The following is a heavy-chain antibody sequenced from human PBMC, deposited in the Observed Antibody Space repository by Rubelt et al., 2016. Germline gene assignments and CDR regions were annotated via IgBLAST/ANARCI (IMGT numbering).Heavy chain of an antibody. V-gene: IGHV3-23*01. J-gene: IGHJ4*02. CDR2: ISGSGGKT. CDR1: GFMFSNFS. Sequence: RLSCAAPGFMFSNFSMNWVRQAPGKGLEWVSRISGSGGKTYHADSVKGRFTISRDNSKNTLYLQMNSLRAEDTAVYYCARAWLAAAADDHWGQGTLVTVSS. CDR3: ARAWLAAAADDH. D-gene: IGHD6-13*01.